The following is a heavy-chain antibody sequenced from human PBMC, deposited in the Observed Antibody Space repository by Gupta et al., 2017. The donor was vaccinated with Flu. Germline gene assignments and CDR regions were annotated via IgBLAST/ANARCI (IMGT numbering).Heavy chain of an antibody. CDR3: ARGIELGIRSP. Sequence: IRQSPSRGLEWLGRTYYRSKWYNDYAVSVKSRITINPDTSRNQFSLQLKSVTPVDTAVYYCARGIELGIRSPWGQGTLVTVSS. V-gene: IGHV6-1*01. D-gene: IGHD7-27*01. CDR2: TYYRSKWYN. J-gene: IGHJ5*02.